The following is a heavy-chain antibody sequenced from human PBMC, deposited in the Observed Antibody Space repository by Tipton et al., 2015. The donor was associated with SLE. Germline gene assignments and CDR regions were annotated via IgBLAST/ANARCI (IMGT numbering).Heavy chain of an antibody. CDR1: GSSINRGYY. V-gene: IGHV4-38-2*02. J-gene: IGHJ6*02. CDR2: IYTSGST. CDR3: ARESDLTGDGYYFYGMDV. Sequence: TLSLTCAVSGSSINRGYYWGWIRLPPGKGLEWIGSIYTSGSTSYNPSLKSRVTMSVDTSKTQFSLKLTSVTAADTAVYYCARESDLTGDGYYFYGMDVWGQGTTVTVSS. D-gene: IGHD7-27*01.